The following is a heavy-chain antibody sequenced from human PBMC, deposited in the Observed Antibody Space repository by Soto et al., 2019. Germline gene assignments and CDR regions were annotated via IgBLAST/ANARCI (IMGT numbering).Heavy chain of an antibody. CDR3: ARLDYDGAFDI. J-gene: IGHJ3*02. CDR1: GGSFSGYY. D-gene: IGHD4-17*01. Sequence: QVQLQQWGAGLLKPSETLSLTCAVYGGSFSGYYWSWIRQPPGKGLEWIGEINHSGSTNYNPSLKSRVTISVDTSKNQCSLQLSSVTAADTAVYYCARLDYDGAFDIWGQGTMVTVSS. CDR2: INHSGST. V-gene: IGHV4-34*01.